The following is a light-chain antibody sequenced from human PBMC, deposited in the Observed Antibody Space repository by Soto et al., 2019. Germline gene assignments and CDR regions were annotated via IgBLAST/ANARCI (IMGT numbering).Light chain of an antibody. CDR3: SSYTTSTPLGV. CDR1: SSDAGTYNH. V-gene: IGLV2-14*01. CDR2: DVS. J-gene: IGLJ1*01. Sequence: QSALTQPASVSGSPGQSITISCTGTSSDAGTYNHVSWYQQHPGKATKLMLYDVSNRPSGVSNRFSGSKSGNTASLTISGLQAEDEADYYCSSYTTSTPLGVFGTGT.